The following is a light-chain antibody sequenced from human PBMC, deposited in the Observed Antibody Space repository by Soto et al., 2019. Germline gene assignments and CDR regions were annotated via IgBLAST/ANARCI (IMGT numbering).Light chain of an antibody. CDR2: GNS. J-gene: IGLJ3*02. CDR3: QSYDSSLWV. V-gene: IGLV1-40*01. Sequence: QSALTQPPSVSGAPGQRVTISCTGSSSNIGAGYDVHWYQQLPGTAPKLLIYGNSNRPSGVPDRFSGSKSGTSASLAITGLRAEDEADYYCQSYDSSLWVFGGGTKLTVL. CDR1: SSNIGAGYD.